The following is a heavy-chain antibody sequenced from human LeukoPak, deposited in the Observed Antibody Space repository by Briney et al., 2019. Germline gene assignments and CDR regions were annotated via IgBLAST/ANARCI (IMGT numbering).Heavy chain of an antibody. J-gene: IGHJ4*02. CDR2: ISAYNGNT. D-gene: IGHD3-3*01. CDR1: GYTFTSYG. V-gene: IGHV1-18*01. CDR3: ARWREDSYYTVTPTPYYFDY. Sequence: ASVKVSCKASGYTFTSYGISWVRQAPGQGLEWMGWISAYNGNTNYAQKLQGRVTMTTDTSTSTAYMELRSLRSDDTAVYYCARWREDSYYTVTPTPYYFDYWGQGTLVTVSS.